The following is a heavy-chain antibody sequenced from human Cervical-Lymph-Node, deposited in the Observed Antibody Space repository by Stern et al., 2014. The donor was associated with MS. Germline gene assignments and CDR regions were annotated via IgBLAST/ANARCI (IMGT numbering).Heavy chain of an antibody. CDR1: GYTFIDYY. CDR3: ARSGAQELIDY. J-gene: IGHJ4*02. CDR2: INPGGGGT. V-gene: IGHV1-46*01. Sequence: QVQLMQSGAEVKKPGASVTVSCRTSGYTFIDYYIHWVRQAPGQGLEWMGMINPGGGGTTYAQKFQGRVSMTRDTSTSTVYMELSSLRSDDTAVYYCARSGAQELIDYWGQGTLVTVSS. D-gene: IGHD1-26*01.